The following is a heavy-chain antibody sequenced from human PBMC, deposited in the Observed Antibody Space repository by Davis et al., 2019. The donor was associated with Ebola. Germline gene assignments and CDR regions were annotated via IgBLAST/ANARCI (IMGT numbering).Heavy chain of an antibody. V-gene: IGHV4-30-2*01. D-gene: IGHD2-15*01. CDR1: GGSISSGGYS. CDR2: IYHSGST. CDR3: AKCRSGGSCYYGMDV. Sequence: MPSETLSLTCAVSGGSISSGGYSWSWIRQPPGKGLEWIGYIYHSGSTYYNPSLKSRVTISVDRSKNQFSLKLSSVTAADTAVYYCAKCRSGGSCYYGMDVWGQGTTVTVSS. J-gene: IGHJ6*02.